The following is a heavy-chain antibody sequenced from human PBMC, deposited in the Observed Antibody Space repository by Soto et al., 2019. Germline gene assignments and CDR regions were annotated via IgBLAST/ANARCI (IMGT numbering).Heavy chain of an antibody. CDR3: ARPRGPRGYDLIDY. D-gene: IGHD5-12*01. CDR2: ISPGGNSV. V-gene: IGHV3-21*02. J-gene: IGHJ4*02. CDR1: GFSFSSFS. Sequence: EVQVVESGGGLVKPGGSLRLACAASGFSFSSFSWNWVRQAPGKGLEWVSSISPGGNSVYYADSVKGRFTISRDNAKNSLYLQTINLRADDAAVYYCARPRGPRGYDLIDYWGQGTLVTVSS.